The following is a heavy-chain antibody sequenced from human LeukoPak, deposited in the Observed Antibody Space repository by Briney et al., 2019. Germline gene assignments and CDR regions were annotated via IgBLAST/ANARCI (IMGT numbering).Heavy chain of an antibody. V-gene: IGHV4-39*07. CDR3: ARVVPDYASNYYFDY. J-gene: IGHJ4*02. D-gene: IGHD4-17*01. Sequence: PSETLSLTCTVSGGSISSSSYYWGWIRQPPGKGLEWIGSIYYSGSTYYNPSVKSRVTISVDTSKNQFSLKLSSVTAADTAVYYCARVVPDYASNYYFDYWGQGTLVTVSS. CDR2: IYYSGST. CDR1: GGSISSSSYY.